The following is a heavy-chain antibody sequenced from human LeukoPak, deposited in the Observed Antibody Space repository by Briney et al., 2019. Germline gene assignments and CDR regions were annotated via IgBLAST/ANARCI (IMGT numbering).Heavy chain of an antibody. CDR1: GYTFTAYY. CDR3: AREFFSSGWIDY. V-gene: IGHV1-2*02. Sequence: ASVKVSCRASGYTFTAYYMHWVRQAPGQGLEWMGWINPNSGATNYAQKFQGRVTMTRDTSINTAYMELSRLRSDDTAVYYCAREFFSSGWIDYWGQGILVTVSS. J-gene: IGHJ4*02. D-gene: IGHD6-19*01. CDR2: INPNSGAT.